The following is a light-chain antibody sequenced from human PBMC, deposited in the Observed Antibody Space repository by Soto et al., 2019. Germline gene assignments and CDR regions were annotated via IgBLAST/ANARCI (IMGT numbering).Light chain of an antibody. CDR2: GAS. Sequence: ELVLTQSPSTLSLSLGYRATLSCRASQSVSSYLAWYQQKSGQDPRILIYGASNRATGIPARFSGSGSGTDFSLTISSLEPEDFAVYYCQQRYNSWTFGQGTKVDIK. J-gene: IGKJ1*01. V-gene: IGKV3-11*01. CDR3: QQRYNSWT. CDR1: QSVSSY.